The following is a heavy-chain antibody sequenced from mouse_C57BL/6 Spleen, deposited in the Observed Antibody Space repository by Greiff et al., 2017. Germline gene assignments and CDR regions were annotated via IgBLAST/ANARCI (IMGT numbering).Heavy chain of an antibody. V-gene: IGHV2-9-1*01. D-gene: IGHD1-1*01. CDR3: ARTTVVAHYYAMDY. CDR1: GFSLTSYA. CDR2: IWTGGGT. Sequence: QVQLQQSGPGLVAPSQSLSITCTVSGFSLTSYAISWVRQPPGKGLEWLGVIWTGGGTNYNSALKSRLSISKDNSKSQVFLKMNSLQTDDTARYYCARTTVVAHYYAMDYWGQGTSVTVSS. J-gene: IGHJ4*01.